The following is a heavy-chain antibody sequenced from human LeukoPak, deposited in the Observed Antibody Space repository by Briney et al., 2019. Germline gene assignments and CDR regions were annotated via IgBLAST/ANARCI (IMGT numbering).Heavy chain of an antibody. CDR3: ARDRLHHTTAAY. D-gene: IGHD4-11*01. V-gene: IGHV3-21*01. CDR1: GFTFSSYS. J-gene: IGHJ4*02. Sequence: GGSLRLSCAASGFTFSSYSMNWVRQAPGKGLEWVSSISSSSGYIYYADSVKGRFTISRDNAKNSLYLQMNSLRAEDTAVYYCARDRLHHTTAAYWGQGTLVTVSS. CDR2: ISSSSGYI.